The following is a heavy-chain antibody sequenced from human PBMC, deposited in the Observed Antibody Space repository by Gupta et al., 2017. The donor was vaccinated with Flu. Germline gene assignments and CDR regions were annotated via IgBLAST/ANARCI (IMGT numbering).Heavy chain of an antibody. CDR3: ARSRPSKDSFYYGLDV. CDR2: ISSGSTYI. CDR1: YS. J-gene: IGHJ6*02. Sequence: YSMSWVRLAPGRGLEWVSMISSGSTYIHYADSVKCRVIISRDNAKNSLYLEMNGLRVEDTGIYYCARSRPSKDSFYYGLDVWGQGTTVTVSS. V-gene: IGHV3-21*01. D-gene: IGHD4-4*01.